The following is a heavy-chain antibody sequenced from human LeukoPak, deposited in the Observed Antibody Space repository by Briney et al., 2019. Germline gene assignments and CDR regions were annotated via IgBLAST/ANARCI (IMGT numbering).Heavy chain of an antibody. J-gene: IGHJ5*02. CDR3: ARDTSLLGWFDP. CDR1: GYTFTDHY. V-gene: IGHV1-2*02. D-gene: IGHD2-21*01. Sequence: ASVKVSCKASGYTFTDHYMQWLRQAPGQGLEWMGWINPNSGGTVLAQTFQDRITMTRDASISTVYMELGRLSSDDTAVYYCARDTSLLGWFDPWGQGTLVTVSS. CDR2: INPNSGGT.